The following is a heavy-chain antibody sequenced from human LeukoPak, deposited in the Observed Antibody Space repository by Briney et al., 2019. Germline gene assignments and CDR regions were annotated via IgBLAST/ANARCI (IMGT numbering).Heavy chain of an antibody. CDR2: IYHSGST. CDR1: GGSISSGGYS. Sequence: SETLSLTCAVSGGSISSGGYSWSWIRQPPGKGLEWIGYIYHSGSTYYNPSLKSRVTISVDTSKNQFSLKLSSVTAADTAVYYCARYPGYYYYMDVWGKGTTVTVSS. V-gene: IGHV4-30-2*01. J-gene: IGHJ6*03. CDR3: ARYPGYYYYMDV.